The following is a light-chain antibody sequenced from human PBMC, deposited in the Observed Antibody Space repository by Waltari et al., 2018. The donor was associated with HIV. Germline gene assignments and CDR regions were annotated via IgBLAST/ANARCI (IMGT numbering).Light chain of an antibody. J-gene: IGKJ1*01. Sequence: AIQLTQSPSSLSASVGDRVTITCRASQGISSAVAWYQQKPGKAPNLLIFDASILESGVSSIRSARGAGTVFTLTISGLQPEDFATYYCQQFYTYPWTFGQGTTVEFK. V-gene: IGKV1-13*02. CDR3: QQFYTYPWT. CDR1: QGISSA. CDR2: DAS.